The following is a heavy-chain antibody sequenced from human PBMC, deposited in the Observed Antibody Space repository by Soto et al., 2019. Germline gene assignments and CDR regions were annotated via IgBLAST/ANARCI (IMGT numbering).Heavy chain of an antibody. CDR2: IIPVFGTA. Sequence: QVQLVQSGAEVKKPGSSVKVSCKASGGSLSNYGISWVRQAPGQGLEWMGGIIPVFGTANYAQKFQGRVTITADESTSIVYMDVTSLTSEDTAVYYCARGDATKIVVTTYYGMDVWGQGTPVTVSS. D-gene: IGHD4-17*01. J-gene: IGHJ6*02. V-gene: IGHV1-69*12. CDR1: GGSLSNYG. CDR3: ARGDATKIVVTTYYGMDV.